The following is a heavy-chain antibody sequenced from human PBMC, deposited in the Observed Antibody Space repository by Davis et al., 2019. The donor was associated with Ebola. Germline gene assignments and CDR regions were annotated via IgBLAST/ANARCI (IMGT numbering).Heavy chain of an antibody. V-gene: IGHV1-8*01. D-gene: IGHD6-13*01. CDR1: GYTFTSYD. CDR3: AMIATAGTATDY. Sequence: ASVKVSCKASGYTFTSYDINWVRQATGQGLEWMGWMNPNSGNTGYAQKFQGRVTMTRNTSISTAYMELSSLRSEDTAVYYCAMIATAGTATDYWGQGTLVTVSS. J-gene: IGHJ4*02. CDR2: MNPNSGNT.